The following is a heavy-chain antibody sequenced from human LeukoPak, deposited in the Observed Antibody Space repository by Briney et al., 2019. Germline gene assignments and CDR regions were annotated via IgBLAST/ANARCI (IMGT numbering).Heavy chain of an antibody. J-gene: IGHJ2*01. CDR1: GYTFTSYY. V-gene: IGHV1-46*01. D-gene: IGHD6-19*01. CDR2: INPSGGST. Sequence: ASVKVTCKASGYTFTSYYMHWARQAPGQGLEWMGIINPSGGSTSYAQKFQGRVTMTRDTSTSTVYMELSSLRSEDTAVYYCARVGIAVAGRGWYFDLWGRGTLVTVSS. CDR3: ARVGIAVAGRGWYFDL.